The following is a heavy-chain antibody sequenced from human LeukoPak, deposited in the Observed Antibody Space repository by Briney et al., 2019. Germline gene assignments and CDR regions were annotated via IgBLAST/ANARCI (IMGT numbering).Heavy chain of an antibody. D-gene: IGHD3-3*01. CDR3: ARAGTIFGVVTAGGRFDP. J-gene: IGHJ5*02. CDR1: GGSISSGSYY. CDR2: IYTSGST. Sequence: SETLSLTCTVSGGSISSGSYYWSWIRQPAGKGLEWIGRIYTSGSTNYNPSLKSRVTISVDTSKNQFSLKLSSVTAADTAVYYCARAGTIFGVVTAGGRFDPWGQGTLVTVSS. V-gene: IGHV4-61*02.